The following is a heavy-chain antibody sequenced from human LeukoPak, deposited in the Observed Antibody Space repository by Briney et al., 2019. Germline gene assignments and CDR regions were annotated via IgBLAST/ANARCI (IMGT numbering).Heavy chain of an antibody. V-gene: IGHV3-30*02. D-gene: IGHD5-12*01. CDR3: AKGGGYEAPYYYYYLDV. Sequence: GGSLRLSCAASGFTFSSYGMHWVRQAPGKGLEWVAFIRYDGSNKYYADSVKGRFTISRDNSKNTLYLQMKSLRAEDTAVYYCAKGGGYEAPYYYYYLDVWGKGTTVTISS. J-gene: IGHJ6*03. CDR2: IRYDGSNK. CDR1: GFTFSSYG.